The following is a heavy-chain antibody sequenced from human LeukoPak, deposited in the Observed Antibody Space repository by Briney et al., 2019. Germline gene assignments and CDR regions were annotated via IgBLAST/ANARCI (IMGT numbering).Heavy chain of an antibody. J-gene: IGHJ4*02. V-gene: IGHV3-21*01. Sequence: GGSLRLSCAASGFTFSSYSMNWVRQAPGKGLEWVSAISSDSYYIYYADSMQGRFIISRDNAKNSLYLQMNSLRAEDTAVYYCARDRSRVSDYWGQGTLVTVSS. CDR1: GFTFSSYS. CDR3: ARDRSRVSDY. CDR2: ISSDSYYI.